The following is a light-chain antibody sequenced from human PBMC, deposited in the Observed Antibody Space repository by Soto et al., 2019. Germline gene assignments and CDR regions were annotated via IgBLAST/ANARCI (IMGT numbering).Light chain of an antibody. CDR2: AAS. J-gene: IGKJ4*01. V-gene: IGKV1-39*01. CDR1: QDIRIF. Sequence: IQMTQSPSSLSASVGDEVTIACRASQDIRIFLNWYQHKPGEAPKVLIYAASHLQSGVTSRFSGTGSGTHFTLTISNLQPDCVAVDYCQPSYSSPRTFGPGTRVEMK. CDR3: QPSYSSPRT.